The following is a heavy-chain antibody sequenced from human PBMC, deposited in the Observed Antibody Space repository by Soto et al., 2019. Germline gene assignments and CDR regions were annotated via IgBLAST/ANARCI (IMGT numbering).Heavy chain of an antibody. Sequence: SETLSLTCSVSGDSISTVDYFWAWIRQPPGQALEYIGYIYKSTTTYYNPSFESRVAISLDTSKSQFSLNVTSVTAADTAVYFCARGRYCLTGRCFPNWFDSWGQGTLVTV. CDR1: GDSISTVDYF. CDR2: IYKSTTT. CDR3: ARGRYCLTGRCFPNWFDS. V-gene: IGHV4-30-4*01. J-gene: IGHJ5*01. D-gene: IGHD2-15*01.